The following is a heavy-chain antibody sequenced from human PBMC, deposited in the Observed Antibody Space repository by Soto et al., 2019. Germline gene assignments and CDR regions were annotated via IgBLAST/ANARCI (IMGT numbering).Heavy chain of an antibody. J-gene: IGHJ5*02. CDR1: GGSISSGGYY. Sequence: SETLSLTCTVSGGSISSGGYYWSWIRQHPGKGLEWIGHIYNSGITYYNPSLKSRVVISIDTSRNQFSLRLNSLTAADRAVSFCARGVTGFGLVSRIWFERWGQGTVITVSS. CDR3: ARGVTGFGLVSRIWFER. V-gene: IGHV4-30-4*08. D-gene: IGHD3-3*01. CDR2: IYNSGIT.